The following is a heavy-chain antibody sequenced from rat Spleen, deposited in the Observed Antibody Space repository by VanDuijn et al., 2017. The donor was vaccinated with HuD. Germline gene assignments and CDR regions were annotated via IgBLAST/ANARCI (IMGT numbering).Heavy chain of an antibody. CDR1: GFTFNKYD. V-gene: IGHV5-25*01. Sequence: EVQLVESGGGSVQPGRSLKLSCAASGFTFNKYDMAWVRPAPTKGLEWIASLSTGGDNTYFRDSVKGRFTISRDNAKSTLYLQMDSLRSEDTATYYCATVGTVDYWFFDFWGPGTMVTVSS. CDR3: ATVGTVDYWFFDF. D-gene: IGHD1-1*01. J-gene: IGHJ1*01. CDR2: LSTGGDNT.